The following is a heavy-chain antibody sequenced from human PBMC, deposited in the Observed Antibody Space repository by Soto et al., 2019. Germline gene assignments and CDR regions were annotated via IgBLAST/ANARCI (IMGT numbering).Heavy chain of an antibody. Sequence: QVLLVQSGPEVKEPGASVKLSCKTSGYTFANYAVTWVRQAPGQGLEWVGCNTDYAQKFQGTVTLTRDTSTRTAYLELRSLRSDDTAVYYCARGVPHIYFGSWNYYFDYWGQGTLVTVSS. V-gene: IGHV1-18*01. CDR2: NT. CDR3: ARGVPHIYFGSWNYYFDY. J-gene: IGHJ4*02. D-gene: IGHD3-9*01. CDR1: GYTFANYA.